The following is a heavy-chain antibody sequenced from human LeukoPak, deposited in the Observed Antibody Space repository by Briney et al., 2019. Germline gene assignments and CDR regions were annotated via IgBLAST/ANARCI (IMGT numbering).Heavy chain of an antibody. CDR1: GYTFTSYG. Sequence: ASVKVSCKASGYTFTSYGISWVRQAPGQGLEWMGWISVYNGNTNYAQKLQGRVTMTTDTSTSTAYMELRSLRSDDTAVYYCARRRDYDSSGYYHNWFDPWGQGTLVTVSS. V-gene: IGHV1-18*01. J-gene: IGHJ5*02. D-gene: IGHD3-22*01. CDR2: ISVYNGNT. CDR3: ARRRDYDSSGYYHNWFDP.